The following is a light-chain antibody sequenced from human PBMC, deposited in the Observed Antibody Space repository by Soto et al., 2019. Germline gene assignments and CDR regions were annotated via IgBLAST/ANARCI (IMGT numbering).Light chain of an antibody. Sequence: DIQMTQSPSSLSAYVGATVTITCRASQSISSYLNWYQQKPGKAPKLLIYAASSLQSGVPSRFSGSGSGTDCTLTISSPQPEDVSTYYCQQANSFPLTFGGGTKVDI. CDR2: AAS. CDR1: QSISSY. CDR3: QQANSFPLT. V-gene: IGKV1-39*01. J-gene: IGKJ4*01.